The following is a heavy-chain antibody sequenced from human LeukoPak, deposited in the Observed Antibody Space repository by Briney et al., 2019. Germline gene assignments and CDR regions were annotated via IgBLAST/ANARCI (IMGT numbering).Heavy chain of an antibody. J-gene: IGHJ4*02. CDR1: GYTFTSYY. CDR3: ARDQEGFDY. Sequence: ASVKLSCKASGYTFTSYYMHWVRQAPGQGLEWMGMIYPRDGSTSYAQKFQGRVTVTRDTSTSTVHMELSGLRSEDTAVYYCARDQEGFDYWGQGTLVTVSS. CDR2: IYPRDGST. V-gene: IGHV1-46*01.